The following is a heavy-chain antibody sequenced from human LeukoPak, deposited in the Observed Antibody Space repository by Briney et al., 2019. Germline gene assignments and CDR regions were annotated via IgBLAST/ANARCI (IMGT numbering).Heavy chain of an antibody. V-gene: IGHV5-51*01. CDR1: GYSFNTHW. J-gene: IGHJ4*02. CDR3: ARLEATVVPGPFDY. D-gene: IGHD4-23*01. Sequence: GESLKISCKGSGYSFNTHWIGWVRQMPGKGLEWMGIIYPGDSDTRYSPSFQGQVTISADKSISTAYLQWSSLKASDTAMYYCARLEATVVPGPFDYWGQGTLVTVSS. CDR2: IYPGDSDT.